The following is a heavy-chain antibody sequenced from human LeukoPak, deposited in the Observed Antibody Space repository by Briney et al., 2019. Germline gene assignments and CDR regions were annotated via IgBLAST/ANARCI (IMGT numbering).Heavy chain of an antibody. CDR3: ARLYGDLRGYYYYMDV. Sequence: PSETLSLTCTVSGGSISSYYWSWIRQPAGKGLEWIGRIYTSGSTNYNPSLKSRVTMSVDTSKNQFSLKLSSVTAADTAVYYCARLYGDLRGYYYYMDVWGKGTTVTISS. V-gene: IGHV4-4*07. CDR1: GGSISSYY. CDR2: IYTSGST. J-gene: IGHJ6*03. D-gene: IGHD4-17*01.